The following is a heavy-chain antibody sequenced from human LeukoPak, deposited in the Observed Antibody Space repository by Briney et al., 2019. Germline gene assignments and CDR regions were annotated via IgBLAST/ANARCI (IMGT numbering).Heavy chain of an antibody. CDR2: ISGSGGST. CDR1: GFTFSSYA. Sequence: QTGGSLRLSCAASGFTFSSYAMSWVRQAPGKGLEWVSAISGSGGSTYYADSVKGRFTISRDNSKNTLYLQMNSLRAEDTAVYYSAIYDFRSGYSGDWYYGMDVWGQGTTVTVSS. V-gene: IGHV3-23*01. CDR3: AIYDFRSGYSGDWYYGMDV. D-gene: IGHD3-3*01. J-gene: IGHJ6*02.